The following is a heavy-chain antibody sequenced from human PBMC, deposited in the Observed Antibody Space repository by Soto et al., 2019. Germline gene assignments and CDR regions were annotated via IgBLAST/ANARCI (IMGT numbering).Heavy chain of an antibody. D-gene: IGHD2-15*01. Sequence: QVQLEESGPGLVKTSETLSLTCSVSGGSVTRINYYWSWIRQPPGKGLEWIGYIYNSGSTIYNPALKSRVAISLHTSKTHFSLRLTSVTAADTAVYYCARHQAPGYFPFEPWXXGTLVTVSS. CDR1: GGSVTRINYY. CDR3: ARHQAPGYFPFEP. V-gene: IGHV4-61*03. J-gene: IGHJ5*02. CDR2: IYNSGST.